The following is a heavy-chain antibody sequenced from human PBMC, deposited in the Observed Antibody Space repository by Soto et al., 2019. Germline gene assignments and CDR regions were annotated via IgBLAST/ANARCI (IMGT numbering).Heavy chain of an antibody. D-gene: IGHD6-13*01. V-gene: IGHV3-33*01. CDR1: GFTFSSYG. J-gene: IGHJ4*02. Sequence: QPGGSLRLSCAASGFTFSSYGMHWVRQAPGKGLEWVAVIWYDGSNKYYADSVKGRFTISRDNSKNTLYLQMNSLRAEDTAVYYCAGSIAAAGTVSGLFDYWGQGTLVTVSS. CDR2: IWYDGSNK. CDR3: AGSIAAAGTVSGLFDY.